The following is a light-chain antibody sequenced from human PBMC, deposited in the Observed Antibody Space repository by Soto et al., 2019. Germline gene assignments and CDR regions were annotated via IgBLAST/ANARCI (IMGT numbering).Light chain of an antibody. CDR1: SSDVGSYIY. J-gene: IGLJ1*01. CDR2: DVS. V-gene: IGLV2-14*01. CDR3: VSYTTFSSYV. Sequence: QSALTQPASVSGSPGQSITISCTGTSSDVGSYIYVSWYQHHPGKAPKLMIYDVSNRPSGVSNRFSGSKSGNTASLTISGLQAEDEAEYYCVSYTTFSSYVFXTGTKVTVL.